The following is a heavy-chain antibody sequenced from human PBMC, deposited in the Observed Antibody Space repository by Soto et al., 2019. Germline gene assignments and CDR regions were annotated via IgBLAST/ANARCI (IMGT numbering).Heavy chain of an antibody. CDR3: ARDASGWYELDY. CDR2: MNPNSGNT. CDR1: GYTITTYD. V-gene: IGHV1-8*01. D-gene: IGHD6-19*01. J-gene: IGHJ4*02. Sequence: QVQLVQSGAEVKKPGASVKVSCKASGYTITTYDINWVRQATGQGLEWMGWMNPNSGNTGYAQKFQGRVTMTRNTSISTAYMELSSLRSEDTAVYYCARDASGWYELDYWGQGILVTVSS.